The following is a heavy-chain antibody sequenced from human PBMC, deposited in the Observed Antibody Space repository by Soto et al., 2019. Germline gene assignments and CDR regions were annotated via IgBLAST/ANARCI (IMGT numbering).Heavy chain of an antibody. CDR2: IYHSGST. Sequence: QVQLQESGPGLVKPSGTLSLTCAVSGGSISSSHWWSWVRQPPGKGLEWIGEIYHSGSTNYNPSLKSRVTISVDMSKNQFSLKPSSVTAADTAVYYCARDRRPPFPPDYYYGMDVWGQGTTITVSS. CDR3: ARDRRPPFPPDYYYGMDV. CDR1: GGSISSSHW. V-gene: IGHV4-4*02. J-gene: IGHJ6*02. D-gene: IGHD6-25*01.